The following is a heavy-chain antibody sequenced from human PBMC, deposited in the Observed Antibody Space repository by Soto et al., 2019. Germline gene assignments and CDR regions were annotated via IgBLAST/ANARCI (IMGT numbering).Heavy chain of an antibody. CDR3: ARDLDGLHDDNSGPYPRPG. CDR1: GGSISSDDYY. V-gene: IGHV4-30-4*01. D-gene: IGHD3-22*01. CDR2: IHSSGSI. Sequence: SETLCLTCTVSGGSISSDDYYWSWIRQAPGRGLEWIGYIHSSGSIYYNPSLKSRATMSIDTARNQFSLKVSSVTVADTAVYYCARDLDGLHDDNSGPYPRPGWGQGTLVTVSS. J-gene: IGHJ1*01.